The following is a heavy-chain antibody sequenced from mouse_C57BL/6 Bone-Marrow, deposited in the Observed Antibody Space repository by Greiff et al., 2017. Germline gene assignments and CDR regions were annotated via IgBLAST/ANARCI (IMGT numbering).Heavy chain of an antibody. V-gene: IGHV1-50*01. Sequence: VQLQQSGAELVKPGASVKLSCKASGYTFTSYWMQWVKQRPGQGLEWIGEIDPSDSYTNYNQKFKGKATLTVDTSSSTAYMQLSSLTSEDSAVYYCATFYYYGSSSYYFDYWGQGTTLTVSS. J-gene: IGHJ2*01. CDR1: GYTFTSYW. CDR3: ATFYYYGSSSYYFDY. D-gene: IGHD1-1*01. CDR2: IDPSDSYT.